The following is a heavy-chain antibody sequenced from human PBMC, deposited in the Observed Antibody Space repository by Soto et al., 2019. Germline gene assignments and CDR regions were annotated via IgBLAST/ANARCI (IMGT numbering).Heavy chain of an antibody. Sequence: EVQLVESGGGLVQPGGSLRLSCAASGFTFSNYWMYWVRQAPGKGLVWVSRINSDGSVSSYADSVKGRLTISRDNVKNTLYLQMDSLRAEATAVSYCARGDCVGGPCYSLAGSFYYYMDVWGKGTTVTVFS. CDR1: GFTFSNYW. D-gene: IGHD2-15*01. V-gene: IGHV3-74*01. CDR2: INSDGSVS. CDR3: ARGDCVGGPCYSLAGSFYYYMDV. J-gene: IGHJ6*03.